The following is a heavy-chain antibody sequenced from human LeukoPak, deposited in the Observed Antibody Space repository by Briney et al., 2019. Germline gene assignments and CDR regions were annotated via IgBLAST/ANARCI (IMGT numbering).Heavy chain of an antibody. CDR2: IYPGDSDT. J-gene: IGHJ4*02. V-gene: IGHV5-51*01. CDR3: ARRGDNNGYYAFDY. D-gene: IGHD3-22*01. CDR1: GYSFTTYW. Sequence: GESLKISCKGSGYSFTTYWIGWVRQMPGKGLEWMGIIYPGDSDTRYSPSFQGQVTLSADKSISTAYLQWSSLKASDTAMYYRARRGDNNGYYAFDYWGQGTLVTVSS.